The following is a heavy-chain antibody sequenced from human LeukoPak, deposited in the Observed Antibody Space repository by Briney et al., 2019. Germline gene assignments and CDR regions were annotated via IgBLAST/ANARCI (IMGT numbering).Heavy chain of an antibody. CDR3: AKEYTGTFSPFPSYFDN. CDR2: IRFDGSNK. J-gene: IGHJ4*02. CDR1: GFTFSNYG. D-gene: IGHD1-26*01. V-gene: IGHV3-30*02. Sequence: GGSLRLSCAASGFTFSNYGMHWVRQAPGKGLEWVAFIRFDGSNKYYAEFVKGRFTISRDNAKNSLYLQMKRLRAEDTAVYYCAKEYTGTFSPFPSYFDNWGQGTLVTVSS.